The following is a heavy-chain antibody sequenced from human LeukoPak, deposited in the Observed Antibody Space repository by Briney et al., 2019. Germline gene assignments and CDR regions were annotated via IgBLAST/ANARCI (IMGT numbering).Heavy chain of an antibody. CDR1: GFTFSDYY. CDR2: ISSSGSTI. D-gene: IGHD2-2*01. J-gene: IGHJ6*04. V-gene: IGHV3-11*01. Sequence: PGGSLRLSCAASGFTFSDYYMSWIRQAPGKGLEWVSYISSSGSTIYYADSVRGRFTISRDNAKNSLYLQMSSLRAEDTAVYYCARGGDIVVVTQPPDVWGKGTTVTVSS. CDR3: ARGGDIVVVTQPPDV.